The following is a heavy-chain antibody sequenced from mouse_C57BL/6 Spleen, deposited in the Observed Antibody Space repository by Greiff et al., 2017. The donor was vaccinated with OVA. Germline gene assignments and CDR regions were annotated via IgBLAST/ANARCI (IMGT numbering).Heavy chain of an antibody. J-gene: IGHJ1*03. CDR2: ISSGGSYT. Sequence: EVQGVESGGDLVKPGGSLKLSCAASGFTFSSYGMSWVRQTPDKRLEWVATISSGGSYTYYPDSVKGRFTISRDNAKNTLYLQMSSLKSEDTAMYYCARRPTYFDVWGTGTTVTVSS. CDR3: ARRPTYFDV. D-gene: IGHD2-10*01. V-gene: IGHV5-6*01. CDR1: GFTFSSYG.